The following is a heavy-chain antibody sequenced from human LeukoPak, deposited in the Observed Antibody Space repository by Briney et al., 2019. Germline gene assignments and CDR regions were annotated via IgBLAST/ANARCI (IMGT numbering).Heavy chain of an antibody. CDR2: IRNDDGSNK. CDR1: GFTFSNYG. V-gene: IGHV3-30*02. Sequence: GESLRLSCAASGFTFSNYGMHWVRRAPGKGLEWVAFIRNDDGSNKYYADSVKGRFTISRDNSKNTVHLQMNSLRVEDTAVYYCAKDEAQYFQHWGQGTLVTVSA. J-gene: IGHJ1*01. CDR3: AKDEAQYFQH.